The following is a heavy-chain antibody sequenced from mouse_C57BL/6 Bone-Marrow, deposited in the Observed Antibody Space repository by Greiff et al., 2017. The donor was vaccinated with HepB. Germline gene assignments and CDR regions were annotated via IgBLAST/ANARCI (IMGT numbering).Heavy chain of an antibody. Sequence: EVQLQQSGAELVRPGASVKLSCTASGFNIKDDYMHWVKQRPEQGLEWIGWIDPENGDTDYASKFQGKATITADKSSNTSYLQISSLTSEDTAVYYSTLIYYGNLWFAYWGQGTLVTVSA. D-gene: IGHD2-1*01. CDR1: GFNIKDDY. CDR3: TLIYYGNLWFAY. V-gene: IGHV14-4*01. CDR2: IDPENGDT. J-gene: IGHJ3*01.